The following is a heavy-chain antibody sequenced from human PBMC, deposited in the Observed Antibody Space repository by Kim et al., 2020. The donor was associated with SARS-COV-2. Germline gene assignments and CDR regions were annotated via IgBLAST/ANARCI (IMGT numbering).Heavy chain of an antibody. D-gene: IGHD5-12*01. Sequence: GGSLRLSCAASGYTFSNFGMHWVRQAPGKGLEWVSLISYDGSNKYYADSVKGRFTISRDNTKNTLYLQMNTLRPEDTAVYYCAGEMATEARGYWDQGTLVTVSS. CDR1: GYTFSNFG. CDR2: ISYDGSNK. CDR3: AGEMATEARGY. V-gene: IGHV3-30*03. J-gene: IGHJ4*02.